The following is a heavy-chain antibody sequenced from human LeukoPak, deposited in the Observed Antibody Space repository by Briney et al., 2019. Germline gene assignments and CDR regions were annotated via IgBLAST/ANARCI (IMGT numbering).Heavy chain of an antibody. D-gene: IGHD3-10*01. Sequence: SETLSLTCAVYGGSFSGYYWSWIRQPPGKGLERIGEINHSGSTNYNPSLKSRVTISVDTSKNQFSLKLSSVTAADTAVYYCARDREYWYFDLWGRGTLVTVSS. CDR2: INHSGST. V-gene: IGHV4-34*01. CDR1: GGSFSGYY. CDR3: ARDREYWYFDL. J-gene: IGHJ2*01.